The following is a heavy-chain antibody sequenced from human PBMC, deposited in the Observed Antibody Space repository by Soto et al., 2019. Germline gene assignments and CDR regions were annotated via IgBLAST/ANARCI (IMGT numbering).Heavy chain of an antibody. D-gene: IGHD2-21*01. CDR2: ITTSSAYI. CDR3: VRSGTARLLRHSWFDT. Sequence: EVQLVESGGGLVKPGGSLRLSCAASGFTFNTYDMNWVRQAPGKGLEWVSSITTSSAYIYYADSLKGRITISRDNAKNSLFPQMNSLRAEDTAVYYCVRSGTARLLRHSWFDTWGQGTRVTVSS. V-gene: IGHV3-21*01. J-gene: IGHJ5*02. CDR1: GFTFNTYD.